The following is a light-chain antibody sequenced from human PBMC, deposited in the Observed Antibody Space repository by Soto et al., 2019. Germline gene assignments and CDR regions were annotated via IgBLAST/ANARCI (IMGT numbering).Light chain of an antibody. CDR2: YVD. CDR1: SRDVGAYDY. Sequence: QSALPQPASVSGSPGQSITISCTGTSRDVGAYDYVSWYLQYPDKAPQLLIYYVDHRPSGVSSRFSGSKSGNTASLTISGLQAEDEGDYYCCSYADGSIYFFGTGTKVTVI. V-gene: IGLV2-14*03. J-gene: IGLJ1*01. CDR3: CSYADGSIYF.